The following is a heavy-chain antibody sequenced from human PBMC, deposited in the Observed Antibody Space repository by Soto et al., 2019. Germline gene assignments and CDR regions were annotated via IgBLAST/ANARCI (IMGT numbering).Heavy chain of an antibody. CDR1: GGSISSYY. CDR2: IYYSGST. Sequence: SETLSLTCTVSGGSISSYYWSWIRQPPGKGLEWIGYIYYSGSTNYNPSLKSRVTISVDTSKNQFSLKLSSVTAADTAVYYCARSEYSSPQFGYWGQGTLVTVSS. J-gene: IGHJ4*02. CDR3: ARSEYSSPQFGY. V-gene: IGHV4-59*01. D-gene: IGHD6-6*01.